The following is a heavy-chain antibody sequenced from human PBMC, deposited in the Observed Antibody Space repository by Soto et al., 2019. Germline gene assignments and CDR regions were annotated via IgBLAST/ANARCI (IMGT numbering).Heavy chain of an antibody. D-gene: IGHD6-13*01. V-gene: IGHV5-51*01. CDR2: IYPGDSDT. Sequence: GESLKISCQGSGYSFTSYWIGWVRQMPGKGLEWMGIIYPGDSDTRYSPSFQGQVTISADKSISTAYLQWSSLKASDTAMYYCAREYRPYLAAAGTYWFDPWGQGTLVTVSS. J-gene: IGHJ5*02. CDR1: GYSFTSYW. CDR3: AREYRPYLAAAGTYWFDP.